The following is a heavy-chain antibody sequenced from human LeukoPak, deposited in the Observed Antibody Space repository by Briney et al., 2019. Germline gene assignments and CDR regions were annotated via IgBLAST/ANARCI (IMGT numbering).Heavy chain of an antibody. CDR3: ARGVISIAARPGREEWFDP. D-gene: IGHD6-6*01. V-gene: IGHV3-7*01. CDR1: GFTFSEYW. Sequence: GGSLRLSCAASGFTFSEYWMSWVRQAPGKGLEWVANIKQDGSEKYYVDSVKGRFTISRDNAKNSLFLQMNSLRAEDTAVYYCARGVISIAARPGREEWFDPWGQGTLVTVSS. CDR2: IKQDGSEK. J-gene: IGHJ5*02.